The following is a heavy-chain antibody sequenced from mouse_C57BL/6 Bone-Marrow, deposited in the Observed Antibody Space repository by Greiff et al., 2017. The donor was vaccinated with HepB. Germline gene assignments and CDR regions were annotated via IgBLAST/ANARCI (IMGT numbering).Heavy chain of an antibody. Sequence: VLLQQSGAELVRPGASVKLSCTASGFNIKDYYMHWVKQRPEQGLEWIGRIDPEDGDTEYAPKFQGKATMTADTSSNTAYLQLSSLTSEDTAVYYCTTDYGSPYYFDYWGQGTTLTVSS. V-gene: IGHV14-1*01. D-gene: IGHD1-1*01. CDR3: TTDYGSPYYFDY. CDR2: IDPEDGDT. J-gene: IGHJ2*01. CDR1: GFNIKDYY.